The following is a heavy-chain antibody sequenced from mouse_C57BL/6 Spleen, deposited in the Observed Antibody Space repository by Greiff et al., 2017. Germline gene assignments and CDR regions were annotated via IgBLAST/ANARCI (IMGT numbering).Heavy chain of an antibody. V-gene: IGHV5-4*01. Sequence: EVQVVESGGGLVKPGGSLKLSCAASGFTFSSYAMSWVRQTPEQRLEWVATISAGGSYTYYPDNVKGRFTISRDNAKNNLYLQMSHLKSEDTAMYYCARDDYGSSYGDYWGQGTSVTVSS. CDR3: ARDDYGSSYGDY. D-gene: IGHD1-1*01. CDR1: GFTFSSYA. CDR2: ISAGGSYT. J-gene: IGHJ4*01.